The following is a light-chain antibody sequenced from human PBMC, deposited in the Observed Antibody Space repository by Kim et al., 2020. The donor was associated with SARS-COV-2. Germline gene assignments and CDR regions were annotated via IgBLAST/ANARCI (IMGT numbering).Light chain of an antibody. CDR1: SGGVGSYNF. CDR2: DVN. J-gene: IGLJ1*01. V-gene: IGLV2-14*03. Sequence: GHSITIYVPGTSGGVGSYNFVSWYQQHPDKAPKVMIYDVNNRPSGVSNRFSGSKSGNTASLTISGLQAEDEADYYCSSFTSSDTYVFGTGTKVTVL. CDR3: SSFTSSDTYV.